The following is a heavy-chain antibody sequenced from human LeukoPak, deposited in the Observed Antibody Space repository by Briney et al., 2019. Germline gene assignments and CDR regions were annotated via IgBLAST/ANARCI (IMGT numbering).Heavy chain of an antibody. CDR1: GGTFTSYD. J-gene: IGHJ4*02. CDR3: ARGSRGDVELGNN. V-gene: IGHV1-8*03. Sequence: ASVKVSCKASGGTFTSYDINWVRQATGQGLEWMGWMNPNSGNTGYAQKFQGRVTITRNTSMSTAYMELSSLRSEDTAVYYCARGSRGDVELGNNWGQGTLVTVSS. D-gene: IGHD7-27*01. CDR2: MNPNSGNT.